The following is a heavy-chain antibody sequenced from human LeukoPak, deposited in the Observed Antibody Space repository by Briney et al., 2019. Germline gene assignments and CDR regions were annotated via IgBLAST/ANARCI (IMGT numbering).Heavy chain of an antibody. Sequence: PGGSLRLSCAASGFTFSTYGMHWVRQAPGKGLEWVPVISYDGGNNYYADSVQGRFTISRDNSKNTLYLQMNSLRGEDTAVYYCAKEEGSGWFLDHWGQGTLVTVSS. CDR1: GFTFSTYG. J-gene: IGHJ4*02. V-gene: IGHV3-30*18. CDR2: ISYDGGNN. CDR3: AKEEGSGWFLDH. D-gene: IGHD6-19*01.